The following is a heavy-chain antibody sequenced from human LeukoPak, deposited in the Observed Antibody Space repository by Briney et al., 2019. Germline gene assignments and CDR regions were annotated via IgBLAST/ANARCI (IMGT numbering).Heavy chain of an antibody. CDR1: GGSISSYY. D-gene: IGHD6-19*01. Sequence: PSETLSLTCTVSGGSISSYYWSWIRQPPGKGLEWIGYIYYSGSTNYNPSLKSRVTISVDTSKNQFSLKLSSVTAADTAVYYCASAIAVADPWFDPWGQGTLVTVSS. V-gene: IGHV4-59*08. CDR2: IYYSGST. J-gene: IGHJ5*02. CDR3: ASAIAVADPWFDP.